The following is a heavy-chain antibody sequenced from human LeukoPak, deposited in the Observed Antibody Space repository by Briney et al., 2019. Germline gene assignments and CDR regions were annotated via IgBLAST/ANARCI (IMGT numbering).Heavy chain of an antibody. V-gene: IGHV4-59*08. Sequence: SETLSLTCTVSGGSISSYYWSWIRQPPGKGLEWIGYIYYSGSTNYNPSLKSRVTISVDTSKNQFSLKLSSVTAADTAVYYCATKGYQLLYTLDAFDIWGQGTMVTVST. D-gene: IGHD2-2*02. CDR3: ATKGYQLLYTLDAFDI. J-gene: IGHJ3*02. CDR1: GGSISSYY. CDR2: IYYSGST.